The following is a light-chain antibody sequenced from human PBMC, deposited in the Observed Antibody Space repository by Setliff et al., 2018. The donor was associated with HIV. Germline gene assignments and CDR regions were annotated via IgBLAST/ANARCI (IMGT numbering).Light chain of an antibody. V-gene: IGLV2-14*03. CDR3: SSYARSSTYV. Sequence: QSALTQPASVSGSPGQSITISCTGTSADVGSYNFVSWYQQHPGKAPKLLIYDVSNRPSGVSNRFSGSKSGNTASLTISGLQAEDEADYYCSSYARSSTYVFGAGIKVTVL. CDR2: DVS. J-gene: IGLJ1*01. CDR1: SADVGSYNF.